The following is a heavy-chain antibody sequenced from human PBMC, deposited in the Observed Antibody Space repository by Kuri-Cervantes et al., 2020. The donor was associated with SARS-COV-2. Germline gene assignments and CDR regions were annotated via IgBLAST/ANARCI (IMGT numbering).Heavy chain of an antibody. J-gene: IGHJ4*02. CDR3: ASGEIAASGTIYYFDY. CDR2: ISSSSSYI. CDR1: GFTFSSYS. V-gene: IGHV3-21*01. D-gene: IGHD1-7*01. Sequence: GGSLRLSCAASGFTFSSYSMNWVRQAPGKGLEWVSSISSSSSYIYYADSVKGRFTISRDNAKNSLYLQMNSLRAEDAAVYYCASGEIAASGTIYYFDYWGQGTVVTVSS.